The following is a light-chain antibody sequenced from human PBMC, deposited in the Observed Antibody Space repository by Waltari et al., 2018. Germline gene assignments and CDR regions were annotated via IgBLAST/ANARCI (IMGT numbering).Light chain of an antibody. J-gene: IGKJ2*01. CDR3: QQYNNWPFT. CDR2: GAS. CDR1: QRISSN. Sequence: SCRASQRISSNLVGYQQKPGQAPRLLIYGASTRAPNIPFRFSGSGSGTEFTLTISSLQSEDFAIYYCQQYNNWPFTFGQGTKLEIK. V-gene: IGKV3-15*01.